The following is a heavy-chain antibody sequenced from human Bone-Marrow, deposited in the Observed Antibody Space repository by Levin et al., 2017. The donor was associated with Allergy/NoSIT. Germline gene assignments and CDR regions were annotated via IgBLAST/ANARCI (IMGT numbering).Heavy chain of an antibody. CDR3: AREIFGPSPHLDY. Sequence: GGSLRLSCAASGFTFSSFRMTWVRQAPGKGLEWVANIKQDGSETYYAVSVKGRFTISRDNAKNSLYLQMDSLGVEDTAVYYCAREIFGPSPHLDYWGQGTLVTVSS. D-gene: IGHD3-3*01. V-gene: IGHV3-7*01. CDR2: IKQDGSET. CDR1: GFTFSSFR. J-gene: IGHJ4*02.